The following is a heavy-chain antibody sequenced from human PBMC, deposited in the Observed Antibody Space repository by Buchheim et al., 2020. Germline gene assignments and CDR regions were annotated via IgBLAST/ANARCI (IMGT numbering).Heavy chain of an antibody. D-gene: IGHD6-13*01. CDR3: AREFSSSQIDY. J-gene: IGHJ4*02. Sequence: QLQLQASGPGLVKPSETLSLTCFVSGGSISSSPYYWGWIRQPPGKGLEWIANIYYGGYTYYNPSLKSRVTISFDTSKNQFSLKLSTVTAADTAMYYCAREFSSSQIDYWGQGTL. V-gene: IGHV4-39*07. CDR2: IYYGGYT. CDR1: GGSISSSPYY.